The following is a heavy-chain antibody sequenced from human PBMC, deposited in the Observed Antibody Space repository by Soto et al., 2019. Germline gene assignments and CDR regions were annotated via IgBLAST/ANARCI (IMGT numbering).Heavy chain of an antibody. J-gene: IGHJ6*02. CDR3: ARRGAAVPHPPSHYYYGMDV. CDR1: GYSFTSYW. V-gene: IGHV5-10-1*01. CDR2: IDPSDSYT. Sequence: ESLKISCKGSGYSFTSYWISWVRQMPGKGLEWMGRIDPSDSYTNYSPSFQGHVTISADKSISTAYLQWSSLKASDTAMYYCARRGAAVPHPPSHYYYGMDVRGQGTTVTDSS. D-gene: IGHD6-13*01.